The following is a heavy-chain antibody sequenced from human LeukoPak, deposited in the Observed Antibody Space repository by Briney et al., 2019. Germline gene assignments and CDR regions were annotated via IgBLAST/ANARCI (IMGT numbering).Heavy chain of an antibody. J-gene: IGHJ6*02. V-gene: IGHV3-23*01. D-gene: IGHD3-10*01. CDR3: ARDNPVVRGVIPLYYYYGMDV. CDR2: ISGSGGST. CDR1: GFTFSSYA. Sequence: GGSLRLSCAASGFTFSSYAMSWVRQAPGKGLEWVSAISGSGGSTYYADSVKGRFTISRDNAKNSLYLQMNSLRAEDTAVYYRARDNPVVRGVIPLYYYYGMDVWGQGTTVTVSS.